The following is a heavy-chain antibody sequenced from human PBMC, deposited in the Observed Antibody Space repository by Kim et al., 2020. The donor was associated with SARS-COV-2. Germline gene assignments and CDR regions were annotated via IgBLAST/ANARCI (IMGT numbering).Heavy chain of an antibody. D-gene: IGHD5-12*01. CDR3: SSDGYTAYLCWDY. J-gene: IGHJ4*02. Sequence: GGSLRLSCAASGFTFSEYEMTWVRQAPGKGPEWVSYISSSGKTTYYADSVKGRFTISRDNAKNSLYLQMNSLRAEDTAFSYCSSDGYTAYLCWDYWGQG. CDR1: GFTFSEYE. CDR2: ISSSGKTT. V-gene: IGHV3-48*03.